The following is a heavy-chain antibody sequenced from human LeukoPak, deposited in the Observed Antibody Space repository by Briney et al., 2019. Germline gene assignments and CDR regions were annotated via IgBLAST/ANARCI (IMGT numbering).Heavy chain of an antibody. Sequence: GRSLRLSCAASGFTVSSNYMSWVRQAPGKGLEWVSVIYSGGSTYYADSVKGRFTISRDNSKNTLYLQMNSLRAEDTAVYYCARDSLSTLVGATLWGRGTLVTVSS. CDR2: IYSGGST. D-gene: IGHD1-26*01. V-gene: IGHV3-53*01. CDR3: ARDSLSTLVGATL. CDR1: GFTVSSNY. J-gene: IGHJ4*02.